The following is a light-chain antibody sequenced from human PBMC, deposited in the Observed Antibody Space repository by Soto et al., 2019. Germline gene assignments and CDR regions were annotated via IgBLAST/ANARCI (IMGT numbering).Light chain of an antibody. V-gene: IGKV3-20*01. J-gene: IGKJ1*01. CDR2: EAS. CDR1: QSLSNNF. CDR3: QQYSISPRA. Sequence: EIVLTQSPGTLSLSPGERATLSCRASQSLSNNFLAWYQQKPGQAPRRLIYEASNRATGTPDRFSGSGSGTDFTLTISRLEPEDFAVYYCQQYSISPRACGQGTKVEIK.